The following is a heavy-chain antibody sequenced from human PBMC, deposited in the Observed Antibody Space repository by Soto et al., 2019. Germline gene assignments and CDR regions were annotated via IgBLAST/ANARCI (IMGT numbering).Heavy chain of an antibody. D-gene: IGHD6-19*01. CDR1: FTSYD. CDR2: MNPNSGDT. CDR3: ARGPGSSDWRFSYYYMGV. J-gene: IGHJ6*02. V-gene: IGHV1-8*01. Sequence: QVQLVQSGAEVKKPGASVKVSCTFTSYDINWVRQATGQGLEWMGWMNPNSGDTRYAQKSQCRVTMTRNTSNFTAYMELSSLRSEDTAVYYCARGPGSSDWRFSYYYMGVWGQGTTVTVSS.